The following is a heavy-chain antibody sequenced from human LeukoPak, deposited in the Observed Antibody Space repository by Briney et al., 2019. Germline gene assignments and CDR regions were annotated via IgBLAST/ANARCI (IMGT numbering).Heavy chain of an antibody. V-gene: IGHV3-48*03. CDR3: ARDQRWKSGSYYYDAFDI. Sequence: GGSLRLSCAASGFTFSSYEMNWVRQAPGKGLEWVSYISSSGSTIYYADSVKGRFTISRDNAKNSLYLQMNSLRAEDTAVYYCARDQRWKSGSYYYDAFDIWGQGTMVTVSS. D-gene: IGHD1-26*01. CDR2: ISSSGSTI. CDR1: GFTFSSYE. J-gene: IGHJ3*02.